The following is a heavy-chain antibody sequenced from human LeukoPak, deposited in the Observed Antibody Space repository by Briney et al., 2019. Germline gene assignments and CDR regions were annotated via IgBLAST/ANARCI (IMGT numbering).Heavy chain of an antibody. CDR3: AATVVTAFDI. J-gene: IGHJ3*02. CDR1: GFTFCSCR. CDR2: IKQDGSEK. Sequence: GGSLRLSCAASGFTFCSCRMSWVRQAPGKGREWVANIKQDGSEKYYVDSVKGRFTISRDNAKNSLYLQMNSLRAEDTAVYYCAATVVTAFDIWGQGTMVTVSS. D-gene: IGHD4-23*01. V-gene: IGHV3-7*01.